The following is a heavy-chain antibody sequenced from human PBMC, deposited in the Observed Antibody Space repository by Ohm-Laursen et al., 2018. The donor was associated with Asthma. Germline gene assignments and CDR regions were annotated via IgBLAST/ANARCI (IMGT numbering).Heavy chain of an antibody. V-gene: IGHV1-3*04. Sequence: SSVKVPCKASGYTFTSYAIHWVRQAPGQRLEWMGWINTGNGITKYSQKFQGRVTITRDTSASTAYMELSSLRSEDTAMYYCAKVKYSSSFDYWGQGTLVSVSS. CDR3: AKVKYSSSFDY. J-gene: IGHJ4*02. D-gene: IGHD6-13*01. CDR1: GYTFTSYA. CDR2: INTGNGIT.